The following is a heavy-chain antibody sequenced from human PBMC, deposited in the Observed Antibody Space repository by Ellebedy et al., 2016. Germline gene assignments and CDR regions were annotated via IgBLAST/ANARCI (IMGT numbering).Heavy chain of an antibody. D-gene: IGHD5-12*01. CDR3: ARGPIVATRGVFDY. Sequence: SVKVSXXASGGTFSSYAISWVRQAPGQGLEWMGGIIPIFGTANYAQKFQGRVTITADKSTSTAYMELSSLRSEDTAVYYCARGPIVATRGVFDYWGQGTLVTVSS. J-gene: IGHJ4*02. CDR1: GGTFSSYA. CDR2: IIPIFGTA. V-gene: IGHV1-69*06.